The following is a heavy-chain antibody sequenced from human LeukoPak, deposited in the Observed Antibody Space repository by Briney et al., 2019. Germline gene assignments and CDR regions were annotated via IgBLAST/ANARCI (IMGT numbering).Heavy chain of an antibody. V-gene: IGHV4-34*01. CDR3: ARALYSGYDY. CDR2: INRGGSP. CDR1: GGSFSGHY. Sequence: SETLSLTCAGCGGSFSGHYWSWIRQPPGKNLEWIGEINRGGSPNYNPSLKSRVTISLDTSKNQFSLKLTSVTAEDTAVYYCARALYSGYDYWGQGTLVTVSS. J-gene: IGHJ4*02. D-gene: IGHD5-12*01.